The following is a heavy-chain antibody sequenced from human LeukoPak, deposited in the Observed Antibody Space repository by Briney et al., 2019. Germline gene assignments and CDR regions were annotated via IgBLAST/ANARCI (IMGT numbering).Heavy chain of an antibody. J-gene: IGHJ4*02. V-gene: IGHV4-61*02. Sequence: SETLSLTCTVSGDSISSGSYYWSWIRQPAGKGLEWIGRIYSSGRTNYNPSLKSRVTISVDTSKNQFSLKLSSVTAADTAVYYCARVISSSRVPGFDYWGQGTLVTVSS. CDR3: ARVISSSRVPGFDY. CDR1: GDSISSGSYY. CDR2: IYSSGRT. D-gene: IGHD6-6*01.